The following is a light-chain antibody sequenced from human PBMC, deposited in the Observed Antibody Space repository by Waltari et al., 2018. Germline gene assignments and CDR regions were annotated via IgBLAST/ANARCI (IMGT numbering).Light chain of an antibody. CDR3: HTRDSSASHVV. CDR1: RLRTSY. V-gene: IGLV3-19*01. J-gene: IGLJ2*01. Sequence: SSQLTQAPAVSVALAQTVQLPFQGHRLRTSYSIWYQQKPGQTPVLVLFGYNKRPSGIADRFSGYNTGSTSSLTIAGAQAEDEADYYCHTRDSSASHVVFGGGTKLTVL. CDR2: GYN.